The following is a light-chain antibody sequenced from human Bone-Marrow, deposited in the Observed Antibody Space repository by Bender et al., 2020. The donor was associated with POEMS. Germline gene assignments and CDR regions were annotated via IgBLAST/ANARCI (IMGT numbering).Light chain of an antibody. CDR1: SSNIGAHA. CDR3: ATWDDSLNRCWV. Sequence: QSVLTQPPSASGTPGQRVTISCSGGSSNIGAHAVNWYQHLPGTAPKLLIYSSHRRPSEVPDRFSGSRSGTSASLAISGLQSEDEADYYCATWDDSLNRCWVFGGGTKLTVL. J-gene: IGLJ3*02. CDR2: SSH. V-gene: IGLV1-44*01.